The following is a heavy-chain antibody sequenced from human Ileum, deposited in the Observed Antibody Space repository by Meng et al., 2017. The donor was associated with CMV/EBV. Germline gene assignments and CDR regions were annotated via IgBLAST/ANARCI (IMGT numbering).Heavy chain of an antibody. CDR2: IYTSGST. CDR3: ARGPYSSSWSSFDY. J-gene: IGHJ4*02. D-gene: IGHD6-13*01. Sequence: QVRLQEAGRRLVEPSETLSPTCTVSRGSISSDYWVWIRQPAGKGLEWIGRIYTSGSTNYNPSLKSRVTMSVDTSKTQFSLKLSSVTAADTAVYYCARGPYSSSWSSFDYWGQGTLVTVSS. CDR1: RGSISSDY. V-gene: IGHV4-4*07.